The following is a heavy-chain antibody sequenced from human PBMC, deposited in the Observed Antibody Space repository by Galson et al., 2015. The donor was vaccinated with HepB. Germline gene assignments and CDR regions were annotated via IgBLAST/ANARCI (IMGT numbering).Heavy chain of an antibody. D-gene: IGHD6-6*01. J-gene: IGHJ5*02. CDR2: ISAYNGDT. V-gene: IGHV1-18*01. Sequence: SVKVSCKASGYTFTTYAISWVRQAPGQGLEWMGWISAYNGDTKYAQSLQGRVTMTTERSTSTAYMELRSLRSDDTAVYYCARDSIAARPGWFDPWGQGTLVTVSS. CDR3: ARDSIAARPGWFDP. CDR1: GYTFTTYA.